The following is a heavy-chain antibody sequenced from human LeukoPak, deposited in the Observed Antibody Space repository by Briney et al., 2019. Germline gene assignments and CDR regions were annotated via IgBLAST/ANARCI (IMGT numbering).Heavy chain of an antibody. CDR2: ISGSGGST. CDR3: AKDYSGSYPRHGTVDY. CDR1: GFTFSSYA. J-gene: IGHJ4*02. D-gene: IGHD1-26*01. Sequence: GSLRLSCAASGFTFSSYAVSWVRQAPGKGLEWVSAISGSGGSTYYADSVKGRFTISRDNSKNTLYLQMNSLRAEDTAVYYCAKDYSGSYPRHGTVDYWGQGTLVTVSS. V-gene: IGHV3-23*01.